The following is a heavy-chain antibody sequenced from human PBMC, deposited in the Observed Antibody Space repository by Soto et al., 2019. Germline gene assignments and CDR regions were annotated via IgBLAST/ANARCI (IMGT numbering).Heavy chain of an antibody. CDR3: ATPVTRGYQALEV. CDR1: GGSISRSTYY. V-gene: IGHV4-39*01. D-gene: IGHD3-10*01. J-gene: IGHJ3*01. Sequence: PSETLSLTCPVSGGSISRSTYYWGWLRQPPGKGLEWIGSIYSSGSTYYHPSLKSRVTISVDTSKNQFFLKLSSVTAADTAVYYCATPVTRGYQALEVWGQGTMGTVSS. CDR2: IYSSGST.